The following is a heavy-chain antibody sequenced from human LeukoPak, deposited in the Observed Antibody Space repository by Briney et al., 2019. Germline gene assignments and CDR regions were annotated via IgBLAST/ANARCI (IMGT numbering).Heavy chain of an antibody. D-gene: IGHD3-22*01. V-gene: IGHV4-59*12. CDR3: ARQPYYYDSSGYYSRYYYYGMDV. J-gene: IGHJ6*02. CDR2: IYYSGST. Sequence: PSETLSLTCTVSGGSISSYYWSWIRQPPGKGLEWIGYIYYSGSTNYNPSLKSRVTISVDTSKNQFSLKLSSVTAADTAVYYCARQPYYYDSSGYYSRYYYYGMDVWGQGTTVTVSS. CDR1: GGSISSYY.